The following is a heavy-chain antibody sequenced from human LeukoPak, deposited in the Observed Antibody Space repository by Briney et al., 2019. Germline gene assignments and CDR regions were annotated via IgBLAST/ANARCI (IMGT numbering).Heavy chain of an antibody. Sequence: GGSLRLSCAASGFTFDDYAMHWVRQAPGKGLEWVSGISWNSGSIGYADSVKGRFTISRDNAKTSLYLQMNSLRAEDTALYYCAKAWYSSGWYGSPFDYWGQGTLVTVSS. D-gene: IGHD6-19*01. CDR1: GFTFDDYA. CDR3: AKAWYSSGWYGSPFDY. J-gene: IGHJ4*02. V-gene: IGHV3-9*01. CDR2: ISWNSGSI.